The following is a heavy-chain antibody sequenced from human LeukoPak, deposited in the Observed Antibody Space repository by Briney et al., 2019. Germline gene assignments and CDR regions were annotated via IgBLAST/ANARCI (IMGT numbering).Heavy chain of an antibody. V-gene: IGHV4-4*02. J-gene: IGHJ4*02. CDR2: IYHSGST. Sequence: PSGTLSLTCAVSGGSISSSNWWSWVRQPPGKGLEWIGEIYHSGSTNYNPSLKSRVTISVDTSKNQFSLKLSSVTAADTAVYYCARGYSSSSGRDYWGQGTLVTVSS. CDR3: ARGYSSSSGRDY. D-gene: IGHD6-6*01. CDR1: GGSISSSNW.